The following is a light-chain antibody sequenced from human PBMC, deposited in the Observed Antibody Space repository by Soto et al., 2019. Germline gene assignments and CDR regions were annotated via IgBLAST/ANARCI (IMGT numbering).Light chain of an antibody. CDR1: QSLVHSDGNTY. Sequence: DVVMTQSPLSLPVTLGQPASISCRSSQSLVHSDGNTYLNWYQQRPGQSPRPLIYKVSNRDSGVPDRFSGSASGSDFTLKISRVEAEDVGVYYCMQGTHWPYTFGQGTKLEI. CDR3: MQGTHWPYT. V-gene: IGKV2-30*02. CDR2: KVS. J-gene: IGKJ2*01.